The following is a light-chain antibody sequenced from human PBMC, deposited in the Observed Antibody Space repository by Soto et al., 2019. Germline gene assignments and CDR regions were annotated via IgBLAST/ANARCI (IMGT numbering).Light chain of an antibody. Sequence: DIQMTQSPSSLSASVGDRVTITCRASQSISSYLNWYQQKPGKAPKLLIYAASSLQSGVPSRFSGSGSGVQFTLTISSLQPDDFATYYCQQYHDYPWTFGHGTKVDIK. CDR2: AAS. CDR1: QSISSY. CDR3: QQYHDYPWT. J-gene: IGKJ1*01. V-gene: IGKV1-39*01.